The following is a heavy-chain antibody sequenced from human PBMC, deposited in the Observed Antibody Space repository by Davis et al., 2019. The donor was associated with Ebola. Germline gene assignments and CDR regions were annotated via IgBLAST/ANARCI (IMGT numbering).Heavy chain of an antibody. CDR1: GGTFSNYT. CDR2: VIPILGTA. J-gene: IGHJ4*02. Sequence: SVKVSCKASGGTFSNYTFHWVRQAPGQGLEWMGRVIPILGTADYAQRFQGRVTITADESTHTAYMELNGLRSEDTAVYYCAHLGPQRYCSGGGCHGYLDYWGQGTLVTVSS. V-gene: IGHV1-69*08. D-gene: IGHD2-15*01. CDR3: AHLGPQRYCSGGGCHGYLDY.